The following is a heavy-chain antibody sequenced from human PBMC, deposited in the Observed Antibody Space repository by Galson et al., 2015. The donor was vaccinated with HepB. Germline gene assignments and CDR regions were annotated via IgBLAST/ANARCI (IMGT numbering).Heavy chain of an antibody. CDR3: ARDPGGGDWHYLDY. CDR2: IWWDGSKK. CDR1: GFSFGSHG. Sequence: SLRLSCAASGFSFGSHGFHWVRQAPGKGLEWVALIWWDGSKKFYGNSVKGRFTISRDNSVNTLYLQMNTLRAADTAVYYCARDPGGGDWHYLDYGGQGSLVSVSS. D-gene: IGHD2-21*01. V-gene: IGHV3-33*01. J-gene: IGHJ4*02.